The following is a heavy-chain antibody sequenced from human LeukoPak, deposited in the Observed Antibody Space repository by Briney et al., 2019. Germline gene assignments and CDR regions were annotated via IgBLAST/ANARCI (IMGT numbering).Heavy chain of an antibody. CDR3: AHLIVLAPSDIFDY. V-gene: IGHV2-5*02. CDR2: VYWDDEK. Sequence: SGPTLVNPTQTLTLACSFSGFSLSSTGVGVGWIRQPPGKALEWLALVYWDDEKRYNPSLKSRLTITKDTSKNQVVLSMTNVDPADTATYYCAHLIVLAPSDIFDYWDQGTLVTVSS. D-gene: IGHD2-8*02. J-gene: IGHJ4*02. CDR1: GFSLSSTGVG.